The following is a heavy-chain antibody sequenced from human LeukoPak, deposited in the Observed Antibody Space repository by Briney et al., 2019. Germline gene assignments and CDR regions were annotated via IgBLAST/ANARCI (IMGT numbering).Heavy chain of an antibody. CDR2: FYHSGIT. CDR3: GRGMTRWLQFRPLDY. Sequence: PSETLSLTCTVSGYSISSGYFWGWIRQPPGKGLEWIGSFYHSGITYYNPSLKSRVTISVEMSKNQFSLKLSSVTAADTAVYYCGRGMTRWLQFRPLDYWGQGTLVTVSS. D-gene: IGHD5-24*01. CDR1: GYSISSGYF. J-gene: IGHJ4*02. V-gene: IGHV4-38-2*02.